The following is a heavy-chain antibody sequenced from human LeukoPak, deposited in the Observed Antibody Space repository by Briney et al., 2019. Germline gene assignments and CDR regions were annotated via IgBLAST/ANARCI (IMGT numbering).Heavy chain of an antibody. CDR1: GYTFITYY. J-gene: IGHJ4*02. Sequence: GASVKVSCKASGYTFITYYMHWVRQAPGQGLEWMGWINPNSGGTNYAQKFQGRVTMTRDTSISTAYMELSRLRSDDTAVYYCASENAYDSSFDYWGQGTLVTVSS. CDR2: INPNSGGT. V-gene: IGHV1-2*02. D-gene: IGHD3-22*01. CDR3: ASENAYDSSFDY.